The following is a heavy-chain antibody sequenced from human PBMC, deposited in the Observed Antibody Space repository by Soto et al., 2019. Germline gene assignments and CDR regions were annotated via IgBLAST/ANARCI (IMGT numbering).Heavy chain of an antibody. J-gene: IGHJ4*02. CDR1: GYTFTSYD. Sequence: SVKVSCKAYGYTFTSYDINWVRQATGQGLEWMGWMNPNSGNTGYAQKFQGRVTMTRNTSISTAYMELSSLRSEDTAVYYCATFTIFGVVPPFWGQGTLVTVSS. CDR3: ATFTIFGVVPPF. V-gene: IGHV1-8*01. D-gene: IGHD3-3*01. CDR2: MNPNSGNT.